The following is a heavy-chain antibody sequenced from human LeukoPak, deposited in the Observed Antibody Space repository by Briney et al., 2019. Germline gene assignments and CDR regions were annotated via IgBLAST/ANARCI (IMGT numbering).Heavy chain of an antibody. CDR1: GFTFSSYA. V-gene: IGHV3-23*01. CDR3: APRLAELSSSFDY. D-gene: IGHD3-16*02. J-gene: IGHJ4*02. Sequence: GGSLRLSCAASGFTFSSYAMSWVRQAPGKGLEWVSAISGSGGSTYYADSVKGRFTISRDNSKNTLYLQMNSLRAEDTAVYHCAPRLAELSSSFDYWGQGTLVTVSS. CDR2: ISGSGGST.